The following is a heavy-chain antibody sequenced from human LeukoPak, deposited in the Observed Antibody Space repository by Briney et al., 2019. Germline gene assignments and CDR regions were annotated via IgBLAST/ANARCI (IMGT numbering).Heavy chain of an antibody. Sequence: GGSLRLSCAASGFTFSSYGMSWVRQAPGKGLEWVSAISGSGGSTYYADSVKGRFTISRDNSKNTLYLQMNSLRAEDTAVYYCARRSAAKDAFDIWGQGTVVTVSS. CDR1: GFTFSSYG. J-gene: IGHJ3*02. V-gene: IGHV3-23*01. CDR2: ISGSGGST. D-gene: IGHD6-25*01. CDR3: ARRSAAKDAFDI.